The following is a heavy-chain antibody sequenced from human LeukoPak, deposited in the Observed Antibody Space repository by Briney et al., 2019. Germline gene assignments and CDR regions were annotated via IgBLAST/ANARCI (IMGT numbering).Heavy chain of an antibody. J-gene: IGHJ2*01. Sequence: TLSLTCTVSGGSISSGGYYWSWIRQHPGKGLEWIGYIYYSGSTYYNPSLKSRVTISVDTSKNQFSLKLSSVTAADTAVYYCAREVGLSGYYDSSGDWYFDLWGRGTLVTVSS. D-gene: IGHD3-22*01. CDR2: IYYSGST. CDR1: GGSISSGGYY. CDR3: AREVGLSGYYDSSGDWYFDL. V-gene: IGHV4-31*03.